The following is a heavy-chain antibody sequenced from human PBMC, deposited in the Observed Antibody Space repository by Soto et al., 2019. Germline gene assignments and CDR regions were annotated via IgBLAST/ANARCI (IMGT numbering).Heavy chain of an antibody. CDR1: GFTFSSYG. J-gene: IGHJ6*02. V-gene: IGHV3-33*01. CDR2: IWYDGSNK. Sequence: QVQLVESGGGVVQPGRSLRLSCAASGFTFSSYGMHWVRQAPGKGLEWVAVIWYDGSNKYYADSVKGRFTISRDNSKNPVYLKMNSLRAENPAVYYWGGVPGENQFPSGMDLWGQGTPVPVSS. D-gene: IGHD7-27*01. CDR3: GGVPGENQFPSGMDL.